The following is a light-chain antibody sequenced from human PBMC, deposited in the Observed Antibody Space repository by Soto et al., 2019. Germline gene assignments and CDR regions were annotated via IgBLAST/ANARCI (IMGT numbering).Light chain of an antibody. CDR1: SSDVGGYNY. CDR2: EVS. CDR3: SSYTSSSTYYV. J-gene: IGLJ1*01. Sequence: QSVLTQPASVSGSPGQSITISCTGTSSDVGGYNYVSWYQQHPGKAPKLMIYEVSNRPSGVPNRFSGSKSGNTASLTISGLQAEDEADYYCSSYTSSSTYYVFGTGTKVTVL. V-gene: IGLV2-14*01.